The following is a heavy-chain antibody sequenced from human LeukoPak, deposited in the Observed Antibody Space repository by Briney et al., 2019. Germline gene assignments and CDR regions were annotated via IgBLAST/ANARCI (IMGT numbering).Heavy chain of an antibody. Sequence: GGSLRLSCAASGFTFSSYSMNWVRQAPGKGLEWVSYISSSSSTIYYADSVKGRFTISRDNAKNSVYLQMDSLRAEDTAVYYCARDPSTWNGYSDYWGQGTLVTVSS. D-gene: IGHD3-3*01. J-gene: IGHJ4*02. CDR2: ISSSSSTI. CDR1: GFTFSSYS. V-gene: IGHV3-48*04. CDR3: ARDPSTWNGYSDY.